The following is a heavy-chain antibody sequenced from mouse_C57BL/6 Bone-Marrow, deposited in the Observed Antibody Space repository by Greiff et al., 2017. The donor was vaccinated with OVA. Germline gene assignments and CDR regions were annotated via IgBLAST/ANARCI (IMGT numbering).Heavy chain of an antibody. J-gene: IGHJ4*01. CDR2: INPSNGGT. CDR3: ARGLRDAMDY. Sequence: VQLQQPGTELVKPGASVKLSCKASGYTFTSYWMHWVKQRPGQGLEWLGNINPSNGGTNYNEKLKSKATLTVDKSSSTAYMQLSSLTSEDAAVYYCARGLRDAMDYWGQGTSVTVSS. CDR1: GYTFTSYW. D-gene: IGHD2-4*01. V-gene: IGHV1-53*01.